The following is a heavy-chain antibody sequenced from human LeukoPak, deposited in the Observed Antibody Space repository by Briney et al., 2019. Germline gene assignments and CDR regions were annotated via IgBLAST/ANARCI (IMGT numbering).Heavy chain of an antibody. CDR2: FNPSGGGT. CDR1: GYTFTSYY. Sequence: ASVKVSCKASGYTFTSYYMHWVRQAPGQGLEWMGMFNPSGGGTTYAQKFQGRVTMTRDTSTSTVYMELSSLRSEDTAVYYCARGRFVLDYYRFDFWAQRTLVTVSS. J-gene: IGHJ4*02. V-gene: IGHV1-46*01. D-gene: IGHD3-22*01. CDR3: ARGRFVLDYYRFDF.